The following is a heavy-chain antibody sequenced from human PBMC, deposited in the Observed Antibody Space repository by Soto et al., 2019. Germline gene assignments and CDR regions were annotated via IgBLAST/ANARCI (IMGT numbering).Heavy chain of an antibody. D-gene: IGHD2-15*01. Sequence: SVKVSCKASGGTFSSYAISWLRQAPGQGLEWMGGIIPIFGTANYAQKFQGRVTITADESTSTAYMELSSLRSEDTAVYYCARRSPAVLDYYYGMDVWGQGTTVTVSS. CDR2: IIPIFGTA. CDR1: GGTFSSYA. V-gene: IGHV1-69*13. J-gene: IGHJ6*02. CDR3: ARRSPAVLDYYYGMDV.